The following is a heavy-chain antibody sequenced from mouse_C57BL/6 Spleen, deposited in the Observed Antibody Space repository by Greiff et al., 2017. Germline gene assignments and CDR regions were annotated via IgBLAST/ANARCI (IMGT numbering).Heavy chain of an antibody. CDR3: ARGDLLPYYFDY. D-gene: IGHD5-5*01. CDR2: IDPNSGGT. CDR1: GYTFTSYW. V-gene: IGHV1-72*01. J-gene: IGHJ2*01. Sequence: VQLQQSGAELVKPGASVKLSCKASGYTFTSYWMHWVKQRPGRGLAWIGRIDPNSGGTTYNEKFKSKATLTVDQPSSTAYMQLRSLTSEDSAVYYCARGDLLPYYFDYWGQGTPLTVSS.